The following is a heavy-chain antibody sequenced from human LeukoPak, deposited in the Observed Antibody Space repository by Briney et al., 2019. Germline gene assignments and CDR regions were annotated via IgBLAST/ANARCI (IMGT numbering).Heavy chain of an antibody. D-gene: IGHD3-16*01. CDR3: ARARRGYYFDY. CDR1: RFTFSSYW. V-gene: IGHV3-7*01. Sequence: GGALRLSCVASRFTFSSYWMSWVRQAPGKGLEWVANIKQDGSEKYYVDSVKGQFTISRDNAKNSLYLQMNSLRAEDTAVYYCARARRGYYFDYWGQGTLVSVSS. CDR2: IKQDGSEK. J-gene: IGHJ4*02.